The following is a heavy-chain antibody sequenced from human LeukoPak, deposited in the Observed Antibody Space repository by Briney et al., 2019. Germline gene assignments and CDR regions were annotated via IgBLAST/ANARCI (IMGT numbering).Heavy chain of an antibody. V-gene: IGHV4-34*01. Sequence: SETLSLTCAVYGGSFSGYYWSWIRQPPGKGLEWIGEINHSGSTNYNPSLKSRVTISLDTSKNQFSLKLTSVTAADTAVYYCARGLQSSSWYFDLWGRGTLVSVSS. CDR3: ARGLQSSSWYFDL. J-gene: IGHJ2*01. CDR1: GGSFSGYY. D-gene: IGHD6-6*01. CDR2: INHSGST.